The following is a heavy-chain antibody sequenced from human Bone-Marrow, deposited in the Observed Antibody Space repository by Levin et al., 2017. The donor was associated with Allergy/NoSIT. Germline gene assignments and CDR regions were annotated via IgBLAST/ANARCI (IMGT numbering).Heavy chain of an antibody. V-gene: IGHV1-2*06. CDR2: INPNTGGT. Sequence: ASVKVSCKTSGYIFTDYFLHWVRQAPGQGLEWMGRINPNTGGTNYGQMFQGRVTMTRDTSISTAYMELNRLTSDDTAVYYCARGLGAATSTFEYWGQGTLVTVSS. CDR3: ARGLGAATSTFEY. J-gene: IGHJ4*02. D-gene: IGHD6-25*01. CDR1: GYIFTDYF.